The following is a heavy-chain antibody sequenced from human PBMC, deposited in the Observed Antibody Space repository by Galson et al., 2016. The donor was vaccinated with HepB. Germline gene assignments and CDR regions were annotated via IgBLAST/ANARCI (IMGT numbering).Heavy chain of an antibody. Sequence: SLRLSCAASEFTFSRYWMLWVRQGPGTGPVWVARIDTDGSRTSYEDFVKGRFTISRDNAKDTLYLQMNSLRAEDTAVYYCVREAEAAGERYLELWGRGTLVTVSS. CDR2: IDTDGSRT. J-gene: IGHJ2*01. CDR1: EFTFSRYW. D-gene: IGHD6-13*01. V-gene: IGHV3-74*01. CDR3: VREAEAAGERYLEL.